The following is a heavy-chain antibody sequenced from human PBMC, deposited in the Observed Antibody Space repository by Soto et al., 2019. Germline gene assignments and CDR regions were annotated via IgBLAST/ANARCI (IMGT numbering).Heavy chain of an antibody. Sequence: GGSLRLSCAASGFTVRSNYMSWVRQAPGKGLEWVSVIYSGGSTYYADSVKGRFTISRDNSKNTVHLQMNSLRAEDTAVYYCARGSGYYYGMDVWGQGTTVTVS. J-gene: IGHJ6*02. D-gene: IGHD3-10*01. CDR3: ARGSGYYYGMDV. CDR1: GFTVRSNY. CDR2: IYSGGST. V-gene: IGHV3-53*01.